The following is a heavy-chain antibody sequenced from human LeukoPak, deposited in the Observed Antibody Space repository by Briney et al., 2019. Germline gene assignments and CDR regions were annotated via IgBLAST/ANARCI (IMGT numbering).Heavy chain of an antibody. CDR1: GGSISSYY. V-gene: IGHV4-59*08. D-gene: IGHD3-22*01. J-gene: IGHJ3*02. Sequence: SETLSLTCTVSGGSISSYYWSWIRQPPGKGLEWIGYIYYSGSTNYNPPLKSRVTMSVDTSKNQFSLKLSSVTAADTAVYYCARHLNYYDSSGYYYGLDAFDIWGQGTMVTVSS. CDR2: IYYSGST. CDR3: ARHLNYYDSSGYYYGLDAFDI.